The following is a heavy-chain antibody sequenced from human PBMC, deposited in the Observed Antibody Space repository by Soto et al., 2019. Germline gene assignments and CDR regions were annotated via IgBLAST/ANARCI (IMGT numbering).Heavy chain of an antibody. J-gene: IGHJ4*02. D-gene: IGHD5-18*01. V-gene: IGHV1-69*15. CDR3: ARIPRYSFPTSDDLDS. CDR2: ITPIYPTT. Sequence: QVQLVQSGAEVRKPGSSVQVSCKASGGTFYTYTFSWVRQAPGQGLEWMGSITPIYPTTNYAEKFQGRLTVTADGSTNMAYMELNSLTSDDTAVHYCARIPRYSFPTSDDLDSWGQGTLVTVSS. CDR1: GGTFYTYT.